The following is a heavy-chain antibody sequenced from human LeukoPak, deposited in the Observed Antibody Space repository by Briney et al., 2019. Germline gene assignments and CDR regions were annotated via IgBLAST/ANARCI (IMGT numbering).Heavy chain of an antibody. Sequence: PGGSLRLSCAASGFTFSSYTMSWVRQAPGKGLEWVSTITTSDGNTYYADSVKGRFTVSRDNAKNSLFLQMNSLRAEDTAVYYCARDSSTYAGPPDYWGQGTLVTVSS. CDR1: GFTFSSYT. V-gene: IGHV3-23*01. CDR3: ARDSSTYAGPPDY. D-gene: IGHD2/OR15-2a*01. CDR2: ITTSDGNT. J-gene: IGHJ4*02.